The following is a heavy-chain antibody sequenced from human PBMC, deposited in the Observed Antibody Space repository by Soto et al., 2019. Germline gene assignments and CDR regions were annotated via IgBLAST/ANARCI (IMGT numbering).Heavy chain of an antibody. D-gene: IGHD1-1*01. CDR3: AKSGTGESDNWFDP. Sequence: GGSLRLSCAASGFTFDNSAMSWVRQAPGKGLEWVSDISGSGDSTYYADSVKGRFTISRDNAKNTLYLQLNSLRAEDTAIYYCAKSGTGESDNWFDPWGQGTLVTVSS. V-gene: IGHV3-23*01. CDR1: GFTFDNSA. CDR2: ISGSGDST. J-gene: IGHJ5*02.